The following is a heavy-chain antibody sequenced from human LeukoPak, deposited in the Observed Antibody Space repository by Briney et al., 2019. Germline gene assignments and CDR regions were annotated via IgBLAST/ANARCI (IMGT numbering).Heavy chain of an antibody. Sequence: SETLSLTCTVSGGSISSYYWSWIRQPPGKGLEWIGSFYYSWSTYYNPSLKSRVTISVDTSRNQFSLKLTSVTAADTAVYYCARDGGGVAAAELPNWFDPWGQGTLVTVSS. CDR3: ARDGGGVAAAELPNWFDP. CDR2: FYYSWST. J-gene: IGHJ5*02. V-gene: IGHV4-39*07. D-gene: IGHD6-13*01. CDR1: GGSISSYY.